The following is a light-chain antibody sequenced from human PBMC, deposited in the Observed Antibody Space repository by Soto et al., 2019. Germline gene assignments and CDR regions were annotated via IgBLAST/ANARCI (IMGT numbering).Light chain of an antibody. CDR3: QQSFDTLSFT. CDR1: QGIGNT. J-gene: IGKJ4*01. Sequence: EIVMTQSPATLSVSPGEGATLSCRASQGIGNTLAWYQQKPGQTPRLLIYRTSIRATGVPARFSGSASGTEFTLTITSLQSEDFATYICQQSFDTLSFTFGGGTKVEMK. V-gene: IGKV3-15*01. CDR2: RTS.